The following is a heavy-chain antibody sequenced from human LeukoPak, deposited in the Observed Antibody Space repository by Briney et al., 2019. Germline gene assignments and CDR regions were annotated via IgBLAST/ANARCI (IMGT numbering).Heavy chain of an antibody. CDR3: ARGAPAWFDP. Sequence: SGTLSLTCAVYGGSFSGYYWSWIRQPPGKGLEWIGEINHSGSTNYNPSLKSRVTISVDTSKNQFYLKLSSVTAADTAVYYCARGAPAWFDPWGQGTLVTVSS. V-gene: IGHV4-34*01. J-gene: IGHJ5*02. CDR2: INHSGST. CDR1: GGSFSGYY.